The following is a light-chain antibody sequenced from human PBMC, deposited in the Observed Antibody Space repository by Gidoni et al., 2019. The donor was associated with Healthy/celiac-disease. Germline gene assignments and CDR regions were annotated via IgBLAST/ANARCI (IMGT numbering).Light chain of an antibody. J-gene: IGKJ2*01. CDR1: QSVSSY. CDR3: QQRSNWPRYT. CDR2: DAS. Sequence: DIVLTQSPATLSLSPGERATLSCRASQSVSSYLAWYQHKPGQAPRLLIYDASNRATGIPARFSGSGSGTDFTLTISRLEPEDFAVYYCQQRSNWPRYTFGQGTKLEIK. V-gene: IGKV3-11*01.